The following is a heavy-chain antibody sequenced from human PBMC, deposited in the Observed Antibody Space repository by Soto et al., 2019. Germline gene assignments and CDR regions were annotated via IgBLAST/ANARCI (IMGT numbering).Heavy chain of an antibody. CDR1: GDSVSSYSVV. V-gene: IGHV6-1*01. Sequence: SQTLSLTCAISGDSVSSYSVVWNWIRQSPSGGLEWLGRTYYRSKWYSEYAISVQSRITVNADTSKNQVSLQLDSVTPDDTAVYYCVRARGGEYFGEQLSWGQGTLVTVSS. CDR2: TYYRSKWYS. D-gene: IGHD3-10*01. CDR3: VRARGGEYFGEQLS. J-gene: IGHJ4*02.